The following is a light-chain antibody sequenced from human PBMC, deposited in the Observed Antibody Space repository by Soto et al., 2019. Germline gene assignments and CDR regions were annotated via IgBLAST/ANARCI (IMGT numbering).Light chain of an antibody. J-gene: IGLJ2*01. CDR1: SGDIGDYKY. Sequence: QSALTQPASVSGSPGQSITISCTASSGDIGDYKYVSWYKQHPGKAPKLMIYDVSNRPSGVSNRFSASKSGNTASLTISGLQAEDEADYYCSSYTSTNFLIFGGGTKLTVL. V-gene: IGLV2-14*01. CDR2: DVS. CDR3: SSYTSTNFLI.